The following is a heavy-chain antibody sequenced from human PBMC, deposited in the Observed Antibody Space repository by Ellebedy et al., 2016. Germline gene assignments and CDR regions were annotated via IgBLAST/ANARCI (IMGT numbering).Heavy chain of an antibody. Sequence: SETLSLTCTVSGGSISSSSYYWGWIRQPPGKGLEWIGSIYYSGSTYYNPSPNSRVTISVATSKNQFSLKLSSVTAADTAVYYCARDLGMYVVVVAGDAFDIWGQGTMVTVSS. CDR3: ARDLGMYVVVVAGDAFDI. D-gene: IGHD2-15*01. J-gene: IGHJ3*02. V-gene: IGHV4-39*07. CDR2: IYYSGST. CDR1: GGSISSSSYY.